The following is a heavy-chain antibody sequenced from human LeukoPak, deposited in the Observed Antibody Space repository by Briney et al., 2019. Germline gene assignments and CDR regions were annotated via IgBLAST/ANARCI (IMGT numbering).Heavy chain of an antibody. J-gene: IGHJ4*02. CDR2: ISAYNGNT. V-gene: IGHV1-18*01. D-gene: IGHD3-22*01. CDR1: GYTFTSYG. CDR3: ARGYYYDSSGYYQYFDY. Sequence: ASVKVSCKASGYTFTSYGISWVRQAPGQGLEWMGWISAYNGNTNYAQKLQGRVTMTTDTSTSTAYMELRSLRSDDTAVYYCARGYYYDSSGYYQYFDYWGQGTLVTVSS.